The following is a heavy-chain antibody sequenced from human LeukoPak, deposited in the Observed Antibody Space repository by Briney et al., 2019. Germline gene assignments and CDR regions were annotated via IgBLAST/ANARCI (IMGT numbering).Heavy chain of an antibody. D-gene: IGHD3-16*02. CDR3: AREPPESFRFDY. CDR1: GNTFTSYY. CDR2: IRPSGGRA. Sequence: HGASVKVSCKASGNTFTSYYIHWVRQAPGQGLEWMGIIRPSGGRASYPQNFQGRVTMTMDMSASTVHMELSSLTSEDTAMYYCAREPPESFRFDYWGQGAPVTVSS. J-gene: IGHJ4*02. V-gene: IGHV1-46*01.